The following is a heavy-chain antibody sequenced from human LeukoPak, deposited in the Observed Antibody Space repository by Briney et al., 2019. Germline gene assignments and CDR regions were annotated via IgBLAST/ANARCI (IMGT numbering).Heavy chain of an antibody. CDR2: ISGSGGST. D-gene: IGHD5-18*01. V-gene: IGHV3-23*01. Sequence: PGGSLRLSCAASGFNFGSYAMSWVRLAPGKGLEWVSAISGSGGSTNYADSVKGRFTISRDNSKNTLDLQMNSLRAEDTAVYYCAKNVGSGYAYGSYAFDIWGQVTMVTVSS. J-gene: IGHJ3*02. CDR3: AKNVGSGYAYGSYAFDI. CDR1: GFNFGSYA.